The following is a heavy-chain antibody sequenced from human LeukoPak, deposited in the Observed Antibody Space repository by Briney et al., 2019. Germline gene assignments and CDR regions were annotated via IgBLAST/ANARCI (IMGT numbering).Heavy chain of an antibody. CDR3: ARDLQPYGSRGHYFDY. J-gene: IGHJ4*02. CDR2: IYTSGST. Sequence: PSETLSLTCTVSGGSISSYYWSWIRQPAGKGLEWIGRIYTSGSTNYNPSLKSRVTMSVDTSKNQFSLKLSSVTAADTAVYYCARDLQPYGSRGHYFDYWGQGTLVTISS. V-gene: IGHV4-4*07. CDR1: GGSISSYY. D-gene: IGHD3-22*01.